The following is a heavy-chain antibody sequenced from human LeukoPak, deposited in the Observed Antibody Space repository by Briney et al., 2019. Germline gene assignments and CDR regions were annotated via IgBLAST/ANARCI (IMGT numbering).Heavy chain of an antibody. CDR2: ISSSSSYI. Sequence: PGGSLRLSCAASGFTFSSYSMNWVRQAPGKGLEWVSSISSSSSYIYYADSVKGRFTISRDNAKNSLYLQMNSLRAEDTAVYYCARGDIYGDYYFDYWGQGTLVTVSS. D-gene: IGHD4-17*01. CDR3: ARGDIYGDYYFDY. CDR1: GFTFSSYS. V-gene: IGHV3-21*01. J-gene: IGHJ4*02.